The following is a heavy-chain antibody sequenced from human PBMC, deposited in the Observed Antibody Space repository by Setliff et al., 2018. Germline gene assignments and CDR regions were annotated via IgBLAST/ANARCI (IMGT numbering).Heavy chain of an antibody. CDR2: TYYSGST. V-gene: IGHV4-39*01. D-gene: IGHD3-9*01. CDR1: GGSISSSSYY. Sequence: SETLSLTCTVSGGSISSSSYYWGWIRQPPGKGLEWIGSTYYSGSTYYNPSLKSRVTVSSGKNQFSLKLSSVTAADTAVYYCARNDRPWRYYFDYWGQGALVTVSS. J-gene: IGHJ4*02. CDR3: ARNDRPWRYYFDY.